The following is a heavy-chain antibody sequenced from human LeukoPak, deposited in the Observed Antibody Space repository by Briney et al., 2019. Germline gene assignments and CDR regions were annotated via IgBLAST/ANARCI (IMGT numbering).Heavy chain of an antibody. CDR2: ISGSGGST. D-gene: IGHD6-19*01. Sequence: GGSLRLSCAASLSTLSTYWMTWFRQTPGKGLEWVSAISGSGGSTYYADSVKGRFTISRDNSKNTLYLQMKSLRAEDTAAYYCARFNGWYYFDYWGQGTLVTVSS. J-gene: IGHJ4*02. V-gene: IGHV3-23*01. CDR3: ARFNGWYYFDY. CDR1: LSTLSTYW.